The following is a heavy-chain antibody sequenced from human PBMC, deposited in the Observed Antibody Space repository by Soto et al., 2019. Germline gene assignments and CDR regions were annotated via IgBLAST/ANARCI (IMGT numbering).Heavy chain of an antibody. D-gene: IGHD6-19*01. Sequence: GESLKISCKGSGYSFTTYWISWVRQMPGKGLEWMGNIDPGDSYTNYSPSFQGHVSISADESISTAYLQWSSLKASDTAMYYCARRDSSGWSGVFDIWGPVTMVTVS. CDR3: ARRDSSGWSGVFDI. V-gene: IGHV5-10-1*01. J-gene: IGHJ3*02. CDR1: GYSFTTYW. CDR2: IDPGDSYT.